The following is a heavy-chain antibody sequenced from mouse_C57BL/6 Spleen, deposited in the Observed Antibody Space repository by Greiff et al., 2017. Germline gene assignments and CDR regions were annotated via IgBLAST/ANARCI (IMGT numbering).Heavy chain of an antibody. D-gene: IGHD1-1*01. Sequence: QVQLQQPGAELVKPGASVKLSCKASGYTFTSYWMHWVKQRPGRGLEWIGRIDPSSGGTKYNEKFKSKAILTVDKPSSTAYMQLSSLPSEDSAVYYCARHYYGSDAMDYWGQGTSVTVSS. J-gene: IGHJ4*01. V-gene: IGHV1-72*01. CDR3: ARHYYGSDAMDY. CDR1: GYTFTSYW. CDR2: IDPSSGGT.